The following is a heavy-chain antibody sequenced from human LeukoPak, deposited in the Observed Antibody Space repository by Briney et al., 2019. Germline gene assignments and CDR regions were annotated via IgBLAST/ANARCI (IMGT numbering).Heavy chain of an antibody. V-gene: IGHV4-61*02. CDR3: ARGYSGYDYGYNWFDP. D-gene: IGHD5-12*01. CDR1: GDSISSGDYY. J-gene: IGHJ5*02. CDR2: ISSSGCT. Sequence: SQTLSLTCTVSGDSISSGDYYWSWIRQPAGKGLEWIGRISSSGCTNYNPSLKSRVTISVDTSKNQFSLKLSSVTAADTAVYYCARGYSGYDYGYNWFDPWGQGTLVTVSS.